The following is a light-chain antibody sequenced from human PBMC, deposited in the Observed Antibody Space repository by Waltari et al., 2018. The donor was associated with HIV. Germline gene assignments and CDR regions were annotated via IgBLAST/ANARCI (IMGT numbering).Light chain of an antibody. CDR1: SGSVSTSYY. V-gene: IGLV8-61*01. Sequence: QTVVTQEPSFSVSPGGTVTLTCGLSSGSVSTSYYPSWYQQTPGQAPRTLIYSTNTRSSGVPKRCSGSILGNKAALTITGAQADDESDYYCVLYMGSGIWVFGGGTKLTVL. CDR2: STN. CDR3: VLYMGSGIWV. J-gene: IGLJ3*02.